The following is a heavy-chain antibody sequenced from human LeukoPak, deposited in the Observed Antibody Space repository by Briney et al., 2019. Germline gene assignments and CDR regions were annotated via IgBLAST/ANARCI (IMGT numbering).Heavy chain of an antibody. CDR3: TILAVASDFDY. CDR1: GFPFSSYG. V-gene: IGHV3-33*01. J-gene: IGHJ4*02. D-gene: IGHD6-19*01. Sequence: GGSLRLSCAVSGFPFSSYGMHWVRQAPGKGLEWVAIIWYDGSDKYYGDSVKGRFTISRDNSKNTLYLQMNSVRAEDTAVYYCTILAVASDFDYWGQATLVTVSS. CDR2: IWYDGSDK.